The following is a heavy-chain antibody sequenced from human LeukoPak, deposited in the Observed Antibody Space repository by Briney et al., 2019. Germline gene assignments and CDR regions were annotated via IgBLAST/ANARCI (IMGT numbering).Heavy chain of an antibody. V-gene: IGHV3-15*01. CDR3: TTELWFGELLEYGMDV. CDR2: IKSKTDGGTT. J-gene: IGHJ6*02. Sequence: GGSLRLSCAASGFTFSSYSMNWVRQAPGKGLEWVGRIKSKTDGGTTDYAGPVKGRFTISRDDSKDTLYLQMNSLKTEDTAVYYCTTELWFGELLEYGMDVWGQGTTVTVSS. CDR1: GFTFSSYS. D-gene: IGHD3-10*01.